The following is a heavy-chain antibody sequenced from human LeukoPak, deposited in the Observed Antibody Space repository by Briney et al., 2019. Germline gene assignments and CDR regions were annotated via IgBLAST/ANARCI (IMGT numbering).Heavy chain of an antibody. V-gene: IGHV3-7*01. Sequence: GGSLRLSCAASGFTFSSYWMSWVRQAPGKGLEWVANIKQDGSEKYYVDSVKGRLTISRDNAKNSLYLQMNSLRAEDTAVYYCARAEYGDYGAGYYYMDVWGKGTTVTVSS. J-gene: IGHJ6*03. D-gene: IGHD4-17*01. CDR3: ARAEYGDYGAGYYYMDV. CDR1: GFTFSSYW. CDR2: IKQDGSEK.